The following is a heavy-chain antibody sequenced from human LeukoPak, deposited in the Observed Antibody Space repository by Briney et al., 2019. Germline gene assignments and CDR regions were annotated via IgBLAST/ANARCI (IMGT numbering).Heavy chain of an antibody. Sequence: ASVKVSCKASGYTFTSYGISWVRQAPGQGLEWMGWISPYNGNTNYAQKFQGRVTMTTDTSTSTAYMELRSLRSDDTAVFYCARDPQIVVVPNPDTGLDYWGQGTLVTVSS. CDR2: ISPYNGNT. CDR1: GYTFTSYG. D-gene: IGHD3-22*01. CDR3: ARDPQIVVVPNPDTGLDY. V-gene: IGHV1-18*01. J-gene: IGHJ4*02.